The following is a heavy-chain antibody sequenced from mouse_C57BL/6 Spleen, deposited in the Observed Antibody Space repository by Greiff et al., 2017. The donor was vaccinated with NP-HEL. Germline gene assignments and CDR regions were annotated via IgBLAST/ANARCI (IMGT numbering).Heavy chain of an antibody. J-gene: IGHJ2*01. CDR2: IYPGDGDT. CDR3: ARSDDGQGYYFDY. V-gene: IGHV1-82*01. CDR1: GYAFSSSW. Sequence: QVQLQQSGPELVKPGASVKISCKASGYAFSSSWMNWVKQRPGKGLEWIGRIYPGDGDTNYNGKFKGKATLTADKSSSTAYMQLSSLTSEDSAVYFCARSDDGQGYYFDYWGQGTTLTVSS. D-gene: IGHD2-3*01.